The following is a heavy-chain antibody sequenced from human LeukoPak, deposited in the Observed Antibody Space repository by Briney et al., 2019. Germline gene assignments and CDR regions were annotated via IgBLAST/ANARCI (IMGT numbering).Heavy chain of an antibody. D-gene: IGHD3-3*01. CDR3: ARVWSGYHTPSFDY. CDR2: INHSGST. J-gene: IGHJ4*02. CDR1: GGSFSGYY. V-gene: IGHV4-34*01. Sequence: PSETLSLTCAVYGGSFSGYYWSWIRQPPGKGLEWIGEINHSGSTNYNPSLKSRVTISVDTSKNQFSLKLSSVTAADTAVYYCARVWSGYHTPSFDYWGQGTLVTVSS.